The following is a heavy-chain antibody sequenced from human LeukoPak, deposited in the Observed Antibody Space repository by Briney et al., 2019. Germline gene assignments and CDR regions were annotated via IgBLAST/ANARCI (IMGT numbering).Heavy chain of an antibody. D-gene: IGHD3-22*01. V-gene: IGHV4-59*01. Sequence: SETLSLTCTVSGVSISSYYRSWIRQPPGKRLEWIGHICNSGSSNYNPALRSRVTISEDTPKNQSPLRLSSVAAAETALYYCARAPYDSSGEFYFDYWGQGTLVTVSS. CDR1: GVSISSYY. CDR3: ARAPYDSSGEFYFDY. CDR2: ICNSGSS. J-gene: IGHJ4*02.